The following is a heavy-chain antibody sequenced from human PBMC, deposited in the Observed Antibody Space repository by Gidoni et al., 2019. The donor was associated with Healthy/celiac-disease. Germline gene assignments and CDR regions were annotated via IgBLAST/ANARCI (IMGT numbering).Heavy chain of an antibody. D-gene: IGHD3-3*01. CDR2: IYYSGST. CDR1: GGSISSYY. Sequence: QVQLQESGPGLVKPSETLSLTCTVSGGSISSYYWSWIRQPPGKGLEWIGYIYYSGSTNYNPSLKSRVTISVDTSKNQFSLKLSSVTAADTAVYYCARGFIGRAPLEWLGGVYYGMDVWGQGTTVTVSS. J-gene: IGHJ6*02. V-gene: IGHV4-59*01. CDR3: ARGFIGRAPLEWLGGVYYGMDV.